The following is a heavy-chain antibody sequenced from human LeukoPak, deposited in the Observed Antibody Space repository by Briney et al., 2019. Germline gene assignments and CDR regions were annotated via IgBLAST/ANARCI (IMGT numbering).Heavy chain of an antibody. CDR3: ARTTEGGYSYGYFYYYYMDV. CDR2: IYYSGST. V-gene: IGHV4-61*01. Sequence: SETLSLTCTVSGFFVSSGYYWSWIRQPPGKGLEWIGYIYYSGSTNYKSSLKSRVTISVDTSKNQFSLKLSSVTAADTAVYYCARTTEGGYSYGYFYYYYMDVWGKGTTVTISS. CDR1: GFFVSSGYY. J-gene: IGHJ6*03. D-gene: IGHD5-18*01.